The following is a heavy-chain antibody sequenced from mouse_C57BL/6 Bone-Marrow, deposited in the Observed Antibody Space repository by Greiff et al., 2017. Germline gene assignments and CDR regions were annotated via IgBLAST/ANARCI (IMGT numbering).Heavy chain of an antibody. D-gene: IGHD2-5*01. CDR2: IYPGDGDT. CDR1: GYAFSSYW. V-gene: IGHV1-80*01. CDR3: ARRDYSNYYVMDY. J-gene: IGHJ4*01. Sequence: QVQLQQSGAELVKPGASVKISCKASGYAFSSYWMNWVKQRPGKGLEWIGQIYPGDGDTNYNGKFKGKATLTADKSSSTAYMQLSSLTSEDSAVYFCARRDYSNYYVMDYWGQGTSVTVSS.